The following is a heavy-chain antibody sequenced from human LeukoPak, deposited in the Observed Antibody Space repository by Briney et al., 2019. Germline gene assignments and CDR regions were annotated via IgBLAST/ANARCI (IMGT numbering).Heavy chain of an antibody. CDR1: GFTFSSYG. J-gene: IGHJ3*02. Sequence: GGSLRLSCAASGFTFSSYGMHWVRQAPGKGLEWVAVIWYDGSNKYYADSVKGRFAISRDNSKNTLYLQMNSLRAEDTAVYYCARDRVFMVRGVPGHFDIWGQGTMVTVSS. CDR2: IWYDGSNK. D-gene: IGHD3-10*01. V-gene: IGHV3-33*01. CDR3: ARDRVFMVRGVPGHFDI.